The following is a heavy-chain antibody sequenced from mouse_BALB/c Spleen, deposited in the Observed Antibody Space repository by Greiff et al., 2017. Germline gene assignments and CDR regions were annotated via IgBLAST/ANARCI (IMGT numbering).Heavy chain of an antibody. V-gene: IGHV6-6*02. D-gene: IGHD1-1*01. J-gene: IGHJ4*01. Sequence: EVKLMESGGGLVQPGGSMKLSCVASGFTFSNYWMNWVRQSPEKGLEWVAEIRLKSNNYATHYAESVKGRFTISRDDSKSSVYLQMNNLRAEDTGIYYCTRLLLRYYAMDYWGQGTSVTVSS. CDR1: GFTFSNYW. CDR2: IRLKSNNYAT. CDR3: TRLLLRYYAMDY.